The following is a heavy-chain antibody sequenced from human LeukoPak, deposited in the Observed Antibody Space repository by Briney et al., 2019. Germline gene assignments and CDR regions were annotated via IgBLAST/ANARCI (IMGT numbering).Heavy chain of an antibody. CDR2: IYYSGST. D-gene: IGHD4-17*01. V-gene: IGHV4-59*01. CDR1: GGSISSYY. Sequence: SETLSLTCTVSGGSISSYYWSWIRQPPGKGLEWIGYIYYSGSTNYNPSLKSRVTISVDTSKNQFSLKLSSVTAADTAVYYCARIDYGDYSNWFDPWGQGILVSVSS. J-gene: IGHJ5*02. CDR3: ARIDYGDYSNWFDP.